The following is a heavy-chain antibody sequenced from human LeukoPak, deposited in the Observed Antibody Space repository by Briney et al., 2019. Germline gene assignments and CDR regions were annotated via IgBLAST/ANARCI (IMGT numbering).Heavy chain of an antibody. CDR1: GFTFSAYA. D-gene: IGHD3-16*01. V-gene: IGHV3-23*05. CDR2: IGSDNKP. Sequence: QPGGSLRLSCEASGFTFSAYAMTWVRQAPGKGLEWVSSIGSDNKPHYSESVKGRFAISRDNSKSMLFLQLNSLRAEDTAVYYCTRGGQNDYSDYWGQGTLVTVSS. CDR3: TRGGQNDYSDY. J-gene: IGHJ4*02.